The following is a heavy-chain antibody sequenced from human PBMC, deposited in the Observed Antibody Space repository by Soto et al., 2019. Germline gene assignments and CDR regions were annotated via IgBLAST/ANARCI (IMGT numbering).Heavy chain of an antibody. J-gene: IGHJ4*02. CDR3: AKGGGGSGSLTRRVDF. Sequence: EVQLLESGGGLVQPGGSLRLSCAASGFTFNNYAMTWVRQAPGKGLEWVSAISGGGDTTYYADSVKGRFTVSRDGSKNTMYMQMSSLRAEDTALNDGAKGGGGSGSLTRRVDFWGQGTLVTVSS. D-gene: IGHD3-10*01. CDR1: GFTFNNYA. V-gene: IGHV3-23*01. CDR2: ISGGGDTT.